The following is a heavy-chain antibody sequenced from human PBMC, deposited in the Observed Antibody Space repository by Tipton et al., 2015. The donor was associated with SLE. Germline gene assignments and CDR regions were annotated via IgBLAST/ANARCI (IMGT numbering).Heavy chain of an antibody. CDR3: AKISFGDYPDD. Sequence: SLRLSCAASGLTFSTYAMHWVRQAPGKGLEWVAVISFDGSNTYYADSVKGRFTISRDNSKNTLYLQMNSLRPEDTAVYYCAKISFGDYPDDWGQGTLVTVSS. V-gene: IGHV3-30*04. CDR2: ISFDGSNT. CDR1: GLTFSTYA. D-gene: IGHD4-17*01. J-gene: IGHJ4*02.